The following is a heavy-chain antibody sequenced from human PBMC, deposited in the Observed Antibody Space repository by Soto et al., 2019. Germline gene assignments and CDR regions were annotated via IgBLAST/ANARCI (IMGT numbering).Heavy chain of an antibody. CDR2: IVPIYRTA. J-gene: IGHJ4*02. D-gene: IGHD6-13*01. CDR1: GGTLSRSG. CDR3: VRDSGAKLSSS. Sequence: PVTVSWKRTGGTLSRSGIVLVGQAPGQGLEWVGGIVPIYRTADYAQKFQGRVTITEDESARTSYMELRSLKSQDTAVYYCVRDSGAKLSSSWGPGTLLTF. V-gene: IGHV1-69*01.